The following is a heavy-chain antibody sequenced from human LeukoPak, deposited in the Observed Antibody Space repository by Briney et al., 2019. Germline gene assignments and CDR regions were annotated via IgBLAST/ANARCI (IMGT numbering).Heavy chain of an antibody. CDR3: ARSPPTVATPPDY. J-gene: IGHJ4*02. V-gene: IGHV1-2*02. CDR2: INPNSGGT. Sequence: GASVKVSCKASGYTFTGYYMHWVRQAPGQGLEWMGWINPNSGGTNYAQKFQGRVTMTRDTSISTAYMELSRLRSDDTAVYYCARSPPTVATPPDYWGQGTLVTVSS. CDR1: GYTFTGYY. D-gene: IGHD5-12*01.